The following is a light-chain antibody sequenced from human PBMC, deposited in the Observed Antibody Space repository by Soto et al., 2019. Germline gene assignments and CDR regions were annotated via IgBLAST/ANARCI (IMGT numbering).Light chain of an antibody. J-gene: IGLJ2*01. V-gene: IGLV2-18*02. CDR2: EVN. Sequence: QSALTQPPSVSGSPGQSVTISCTGTSSDVGGHNRDSWYQQPPGTAPKLMIYEVNNRPSGIPDRFSGSKSGNTASLTITGLQAEDEADYYCSSYTSSSTLVFGGGTKLTVL. CDR1: SSDVGGHNR. CDR3: SSYTSSSTLV.